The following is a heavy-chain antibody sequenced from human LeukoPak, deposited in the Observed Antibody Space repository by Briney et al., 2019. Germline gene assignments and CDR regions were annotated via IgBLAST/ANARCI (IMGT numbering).Heavy chain of an antibody. Sequence: PGGSLRLSCATSGFTFSSYSMNWVRQAPGKGLEWVSSISSSSSYIYYADSVKGRFTISRDNSKNTLYLQMNSLRAEDTAVYYCARGSGSYYTYYYYMDVWGKGTTVTVSS. CDR3: ARGSGSYYTYYYYMDV. CDR2: ISSSSSYI. D-gene: IGHD3-10*01. V-gene: IGHV3-21*04. J-gene: IGHJ6*03. CDR1: GFTFSSYS.